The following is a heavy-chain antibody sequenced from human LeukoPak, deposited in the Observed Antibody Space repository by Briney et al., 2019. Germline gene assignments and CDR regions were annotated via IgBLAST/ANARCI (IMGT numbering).Heavy chain of an antibody. V-gene: IGHV3-30*02. J-gene: IGHJ4*02. Sequence: GGSLRLSCAASGFTFSSYGMHWVRQAPGKGLEGVAFIRYDGSNKYYADSVKGRFTISRDNSKNTLYLQMNSLRAEDTAVYYCAKEGTPPGIAAAGQFDYWGQGTLVTVSS. CDR3: AKEGTPPGIAAAGQFDY. D-gene: IGHD6-13*01. CDR2: IRYDGSNK. CDR1: GFTFSSYG.